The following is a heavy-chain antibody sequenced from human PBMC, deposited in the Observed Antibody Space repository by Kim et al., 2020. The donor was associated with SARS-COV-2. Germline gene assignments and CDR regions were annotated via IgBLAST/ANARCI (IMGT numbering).Heavy chain of an antibody. CDR1: GFTFSSYA. J-gene: IGHJ4*02. D-gene: IGHD1-26*01. V-gene: IGHV3-23*01. Sequence: GGSLRLSCAASGFTFSSYAMSWVRQAPGKGLEWVSAISGSGGSTYYADSVKGRFTISRDNSKNTLYLQMNSLRAEDTAVYYCAKDLGGSYYGWSDYWGQGTLVTVSS. CDR3: AKDLGGSYYGWSDY. CDR2: ISGSGGST.